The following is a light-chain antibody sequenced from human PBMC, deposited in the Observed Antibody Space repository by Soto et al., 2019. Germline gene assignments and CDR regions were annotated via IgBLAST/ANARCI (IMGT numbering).Light chain of an antibody. V-gene: IGKV3-15*01. CDR2: GAS. J-gene: IGKJ5*01. Sequence: EIVLTQSPGSLSLSPGGGATVACRSSQSVSSNLAWYQQKPGQAPWLLIYGASTRATDIPARFSGSGSGTEFTLTISSLQSEDFAFYYCQQYNNWPPITFGQGTRLEIK. CDR3: QQYNNWPPIT. CDR1: QSVSSN.